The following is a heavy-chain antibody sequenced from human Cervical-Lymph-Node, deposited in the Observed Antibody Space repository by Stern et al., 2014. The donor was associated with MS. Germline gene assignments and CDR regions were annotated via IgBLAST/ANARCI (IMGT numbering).Heavy chain of an antibody. D-gene: IGHD2-15*01. CDR3: AVRYCSGGRCYSVPDV. V-gene: IGHV1-46*02. J-gene: IGHJ6*02. CDR2: INPSGAT. CDR1: EYTHNNYL. Sequence: VQLVESGSEVQKPGASAKVSCKASEYTHNNYLIHWVRQAPGQRPDWMGVINPSGATNYAQKVQDRVTMTTDASTSTFYMELSRLRSEDTAVYYCAVRYCSGGRCYSVPDVWGQGTTVIVSS.